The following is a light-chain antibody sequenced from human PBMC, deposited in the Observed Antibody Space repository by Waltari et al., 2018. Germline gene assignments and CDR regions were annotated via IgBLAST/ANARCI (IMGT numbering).Light chain of an antibody. CDR2: GAS. CDR3: QQYYVWPPIT. J-gene: IGKJ4*01. V-gene: IGKV3-15*01. Sequence: VLLTQSPASLSVSPGDTVILSCRASQSVRTNLVWYQQKAGQAPRTLIYGASTRASGVPPRFSGSGSGTDFTLIISSLQSEDAAVYFCQQYYVWPPITFGGGTKLEI. CDR1: QSVRTN.